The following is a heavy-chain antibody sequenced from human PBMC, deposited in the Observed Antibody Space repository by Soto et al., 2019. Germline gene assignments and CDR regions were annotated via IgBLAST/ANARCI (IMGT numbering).Heavy chain of an antibody. V-gene: IGHV3-33*08. Sequence: QVQLVESGGGVVQPGGSLRISCTTSGFTFNTYGMHWVRQAPGKGLEWVAIIWYDGSNKYYADSVKGRFTISRDNSRNTLYLQMNSVRAEDTALYYCARADCTGAYCYSWPFNYGVDVCGQGTTVTVSS. J-gene: IGHJ6*02. CDR2: IWYDGSNK. D-gene: IGHD2-15*01. CDR1: GFTFNTYG. CDR3: ARADCTGAYCYSWPFNYGVDV.